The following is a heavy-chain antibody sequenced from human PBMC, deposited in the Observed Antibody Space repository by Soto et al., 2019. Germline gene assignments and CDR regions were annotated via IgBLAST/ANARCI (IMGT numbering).Heavy chain of an antibody. CDR1: GGTFSSYA. CDR3: ARVGHVTNYGMAV. Sequence: QVQLVQSGAEVKKPGSSVRVSCRAFGGTFSSYAVNWVRLAPGQGLEWMEGITPFFGTSNYAQKFQGRVTITADESTSTVFMDLVSLRSEDTAVYYCARVGHVTNYGMAVWGQGTTVTVSS. J-gene: IGHJ6*02. D-gene: IGHD1-26*01. CDR2: ITPFFGTS. V-gene: IGHV1-69*01.